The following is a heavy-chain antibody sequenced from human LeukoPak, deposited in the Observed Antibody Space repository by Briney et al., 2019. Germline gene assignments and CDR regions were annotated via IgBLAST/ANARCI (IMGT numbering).Heavy chain of an antibody. CDR3: AKANGYYFDC. CDR2: ISSSSTST. D-gene: IGHD2-8*01. J-gene: IGHJ4*02. CDR1: GFTFSDYY. Sequence: GGPLRLSCAASGFTFSDYYMSWIRQAPGKGLEWISYISSSSTSTNYADSVKGRFTISRDNAKNSLYLQMNSLRAEDTAVYYCAKANGYYFDCWGQGTLVTVSS. V-gene: IGHV3-11*05.